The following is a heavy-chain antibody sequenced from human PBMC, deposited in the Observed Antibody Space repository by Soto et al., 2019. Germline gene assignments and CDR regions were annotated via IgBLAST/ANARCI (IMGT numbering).Heavy chain of an antibody. V-gene: IGHV3-33*01. J-gene: IGHJ4*02. CDR2: IWYDGSNK. CDR1: GFTFSSHG. D-gene: IGHD3-22*01. Sequence: GGSLRLSCAASGFTFSSHGMHWVRQAPGKGLEWVAVIWYDGSNKYYADSVKGRFTISRDNCKNTLYLQMNSLRAEDTAVYYCARAFYDSSGYYRTSYYFDYWGQGTLVTVSS. CDR3: ARAFYDSSGYYRTSYYFDY.